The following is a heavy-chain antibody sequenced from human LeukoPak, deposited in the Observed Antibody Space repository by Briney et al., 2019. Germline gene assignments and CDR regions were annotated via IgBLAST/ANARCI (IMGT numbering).Heavy chain of an antibody. D-gene: IGHD4-23*01. V-gene: IGHV3-11*04. CDR3: ARDAEHDYGGKGWFDP. CDR2: ISSSGSTM. Sequence: GGSLRLSCAASGFTFSDYYMSWIRQAPGKGLEWVSYISSSGSTMYYADSVKGRFTISRDNAKNSLYLQMNSLRAEDTAVYYCARDAEHDYGGKGWFDPWGQGTLVTVSS. J-gene: IGHJ5*02. CDR1: GFTFSDYY.